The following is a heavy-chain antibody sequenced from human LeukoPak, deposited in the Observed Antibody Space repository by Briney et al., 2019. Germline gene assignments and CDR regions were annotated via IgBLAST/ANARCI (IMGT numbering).Heavy chain of an antibody. CDR3: ARGPGGYSYGYYFDY. V-gene: IGHV4-61*03. J-gene: IGHJ4*02. Sequence: PSETLSLTCTVSGGSISSSTYYWGWTRQPPGKGLEWIGFFYYSGSTNYNPSLKSRVTISVDTSKNHFSLKLSSVTAADTAVYYCARGPGGYSYGYYFDYWGQGTLVTVSS. D-gene: IGHD5-18*01. CDR1: GGSISSSTYY. CDR2: FYYSGST.